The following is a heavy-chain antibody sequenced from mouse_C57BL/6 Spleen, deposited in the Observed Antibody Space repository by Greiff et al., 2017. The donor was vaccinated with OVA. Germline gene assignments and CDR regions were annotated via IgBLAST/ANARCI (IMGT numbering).Heavy chain of an antibody. Sequence: EVQGVESGGGLVKPGGSLKLSCAASGFTFSSYAMSWVRQTPEKRLEWVATISDGGSYTYYPDNVKGRFTISRDNAKNNLYLQMSHLKSEDTAMYYCARDWGGSFAYWGQGTLVTVSA. CDR3: ARDWGGSFAY. D-gene: IGHD1-1*01. CDR2: ISDGGSYT. J-gene: IGHJ3*01. V-gene: IGHV5-4*01. CDR1: GFTFSSYA.